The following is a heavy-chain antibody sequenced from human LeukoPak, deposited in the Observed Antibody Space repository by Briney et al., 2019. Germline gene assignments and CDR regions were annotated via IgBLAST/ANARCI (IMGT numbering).Heavy chain of an antibody. V-gene: IGHV3-33*08. CDR3: ARGLTIAAAEVFDY. CDR2: IWYDGSNK. J-gene: IGHJ4*02. Sequence: GGSLRLSCAASGLTFSSFGVHWVRQPPGKGLEWVAVIWYDGSNKYYADSVKGRFTISRDNSKNTLFLQMNSLRAEDTAVYYCARGLTIAAAEVFDYWGQGTLVTVSS. CDR1: GLTFSSFG. D-gene: IGHD6-13*01.